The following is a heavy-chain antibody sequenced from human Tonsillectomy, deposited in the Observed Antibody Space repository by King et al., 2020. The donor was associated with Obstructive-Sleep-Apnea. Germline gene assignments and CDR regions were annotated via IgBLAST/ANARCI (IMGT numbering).Heavy chain of an antibody. D-gene: IGHD3-16*02. V-gene: IGHV4-31*03. Sequence: VQLQESGPGLVKPSQTLSLTCTVSGGSISSGGYYWRWIRQHPGKGLEWIGYIYYTVTTYYNPSLKSRVTISVDTSKNQFSLKLSSVTAADTAVYYCARGHDYVWGSYRVFDYWGQGTLVTVSS. J-gene: IGHJ4*02. CDR2: IYYTVTT. CDR3: ARGHDYVWGSYRVFDY. CDR1: GGSISSGGYY.